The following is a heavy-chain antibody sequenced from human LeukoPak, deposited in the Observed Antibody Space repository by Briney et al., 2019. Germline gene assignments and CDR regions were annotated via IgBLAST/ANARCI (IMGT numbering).Heavy chain of an antibody. Sequence: PSETLSLTCAVYGGSFSGYYWSWIRQPPGKGLEWIGEINHSGSTNYNPSLKSRVTISVDTSKNQFSLKLSSVTAAGTAVYYCARGTVTTRIFDYWGQGTLVTVSS. CDR3: ARGTVTTRIFDY. V-gene: IGHV4-34*01. CDR1: GGSFSGYY. D-gene: IGHD4-17*01. J-gene: IGHJ4*02. CDR2: INHSGST.